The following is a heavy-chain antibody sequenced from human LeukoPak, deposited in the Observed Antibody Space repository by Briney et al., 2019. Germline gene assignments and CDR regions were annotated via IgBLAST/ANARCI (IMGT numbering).Heavy chain of an antibody. D-gene: IGHD2-2*01. J-gene: IGHJ6*03. CDR1: GYTFTDYY. CDR2: INPNSGGT. Sequence: ASVKVSCKASGYTFTDYYMHWVRQAPGQGLEWMGWINPNSGGTNYAQKFQGRVTMTRDTSISTAYMELSRLRSDDAAVYYCARDQEDIVVVPAASGYMDVWGKGTTVTVSS. V-gene: IGHV1-2*02. CDR3: ARDQEDIVVVPAASGYMDV.